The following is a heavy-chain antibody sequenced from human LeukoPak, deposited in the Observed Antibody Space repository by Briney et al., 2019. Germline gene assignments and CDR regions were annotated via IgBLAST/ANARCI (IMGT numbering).Heavy chain of an antibody. V-gene: IGHV5-51*01. D-gene: IGHD3-22*01. J-gene: IGHJ6*02. CDR2: IYPGDSDT. CDR3: ARLIPYYDSSGYSYGMDV. CDR1: GYSFTSYW. Sequence: GESLKISCKGSGYSFTSYWIGWVRQMPGKGLEWMGIIYPGDSDTRYSPSFQGQVTISADKSISTAYLQWSSLKASDTAVYYCARLIPYYDSSGYSYGMDVWGQGTTVTVSS.